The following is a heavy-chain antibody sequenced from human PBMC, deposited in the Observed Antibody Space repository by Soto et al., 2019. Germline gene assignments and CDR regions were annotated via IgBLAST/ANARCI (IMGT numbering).Heavy chain of an antibody. V-gene: IGHV3-53*04. D-gene: IGHD6-6*01. CDR2: IYSGGST. CDR3: ARTRGKGSSSHAFDI. Sequence: EVQLVESGGGLVQPGGSLRLSCAASGFTVSSNYMSWVRQAPGKGLXXVSVIYSGGSTYYADSVKGRFTISRHNSKNTLYLQMNSLRAEDTAVYYCARTRGKGSSSHAFDIWGQGTMVTVSS. J-gene: IGHJ3*02. CDR1: GFTVSSNY.